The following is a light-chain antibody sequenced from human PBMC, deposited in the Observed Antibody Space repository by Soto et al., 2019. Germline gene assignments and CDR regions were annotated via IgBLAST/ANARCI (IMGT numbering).Light chain of an antibody. CDR1: QSVFYSANDENY. J-gene: IGKJ1*01. V-gene: IGKV4-1*01. Sequence: DIVMTQSPASLAVSLGERATINCKSSQSVFYSANDENYLARYQQKPGQPPKLLIYWASTRESGVPDRFSGSGSRTDFTLTISSLQAEDVAVYYCQQYYTTPWAFGQGTKVEI. CDR3: QQYYTTPWA. CDR2: WAS.